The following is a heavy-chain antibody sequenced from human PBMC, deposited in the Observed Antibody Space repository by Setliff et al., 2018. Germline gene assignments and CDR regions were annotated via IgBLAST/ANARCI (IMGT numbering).Heavy chain of an antibody. Sequence: PSETLSLTCAVYGGSFSDYWWSWIRQPPGKGLEWIAEIHHSGSTNFHPSLKSRVAISVDPSKNQFYLNLRSVTAADTAVYFCARGTKTMVINYWYFDVWGRGTPVTVS. D-gene: IGHD4-17*01. J-gene: IGHJ2*01. CDR3: ARGTKTMVINYWYFDV. CDR2: IHHSGST. CDR1: GGSFSDYW. V-gene: IGHV4-34*01.